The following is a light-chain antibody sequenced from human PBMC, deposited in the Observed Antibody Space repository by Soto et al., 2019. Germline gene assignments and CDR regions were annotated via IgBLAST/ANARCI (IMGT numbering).Light chain of an antibody. CDR3: CSYAGSSTFYV. V-gene: IGLV2-23*02. CDR2: EVS. J-gene: IGLJ1*01. CDR1: SSDVGNYNL. Sequence: QSALTQPASVSGSPGQSITISCTGTSSDVGNYNLVSWYQQYPGKAPKLMIYEVSKRPSGVSNRFSGSKSGNTASLTISGLQAEDEADYYCCSYAGSSTFYVFGTGTQLTVL.